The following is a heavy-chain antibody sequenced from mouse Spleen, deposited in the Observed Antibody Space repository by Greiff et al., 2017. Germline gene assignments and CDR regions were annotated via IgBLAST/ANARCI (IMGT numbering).Heavy chain of an antibody. Sequence: QVQLQQSGAELVKPGASVKMSCKASGYTFTSYWITWVKQRPGQGLEWIGDIYPGSGSTNYNEKFKSKATLTVDTSSSTAYMQLSSLTSEDSAVYYCARSRGYDGYYWDIWGQGTTLTVSS. CDR1: GYTFTSYW. CDR3: ARSRGYDGYYWDI. CDR2: IYPGSGST. J-gene: IGHJ2*01. D-gene: IGHD2-3*01. V-gene: IGHV1-55*01.